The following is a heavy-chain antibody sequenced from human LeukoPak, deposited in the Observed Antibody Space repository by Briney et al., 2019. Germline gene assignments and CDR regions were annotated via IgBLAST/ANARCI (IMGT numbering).Heavy chain of an antibody. J-gene: IGHJ4*02. D-gene: IGHD3-16*01. CDR2: INYSGTP. CDR1: GGSISGYY. CDR3: ARGEDFLGGVVDS. Sequence: SETLSLSCAVTGGSISGYYWSWIRQSPGEGLEWIGEINYSGTPNYNPDLKSGVIFSVDTSKNQFSLRMSSVTAADTAVYYCARGEDFLGGVVDSWGQGSLVTVSS. V-gene: IGHV4-34*01.